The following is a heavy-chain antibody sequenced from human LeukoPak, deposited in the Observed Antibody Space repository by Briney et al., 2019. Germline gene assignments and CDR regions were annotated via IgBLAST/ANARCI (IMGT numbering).Heavy chain of an antibody. CDR1: GFSFSNYA. CDR2: ISASGGST. Sequence: GGSLRLSCAASGFSFSNYAMTWVRQAPGKGLEWVSGISASGGSTYYTDSVKGRFTISRDNSKNTLYLQMNSLRAEDTAVYYCVKWGYCGSTSCYASDFQHWGQGTLVTVSS. CDR3: VKWGYCGSTSCYASDFQH. J-gene: IGHJ1*01. D-gene: IGHD2-2*01. V-gene: IGHV3-23*01.